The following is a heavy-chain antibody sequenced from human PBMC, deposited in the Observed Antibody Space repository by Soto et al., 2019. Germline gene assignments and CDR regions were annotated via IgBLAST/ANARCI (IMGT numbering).Heavy chain of an antibody. V-gene: IGHV1-18*04. CDR3: ARDAHCSGGSCYSHYYYGMDV. CDR2: ISAYNGNT. J-gene: IGHJ6*02. Sequence: QVQLVQSGAEVKKPGASVKVSCKASGYTFTSYGISWVRQAPGQGLEWMGWISAYNGNTNYAQKLQCRVTMTTDTSTSTAYMELRSLRSDDTAVYYCARDAHCSGGSCYSHYYYGMDVWGQGTTVTVSS. CDR1: GYTFTSYG. D-gene: IGHD2-15*01.